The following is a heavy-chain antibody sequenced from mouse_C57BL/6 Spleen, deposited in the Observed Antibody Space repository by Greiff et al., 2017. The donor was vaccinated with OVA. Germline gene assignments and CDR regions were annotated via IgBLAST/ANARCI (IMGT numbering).Heavy chain of an antibody. CDR3: ARGLGLGAMDY. V-gene: IGHV1-69*01. J-gene: IGHJ4*01. Sequence: QVQLQQPGAELVMPGASVKLSCKASGYTFTSYWMPWVKQRPGQGLEWIGEIDPSDSYTNYNQKFKGKSTLTVDKSSSTAYMQLSSLTSEDSAVYYCARGLGLGAMDYWGQGTSVTVSS. CDR2: IDPSDSYT. D-gene: IGHD4-1*01. CDR1: GYTFTSYW.